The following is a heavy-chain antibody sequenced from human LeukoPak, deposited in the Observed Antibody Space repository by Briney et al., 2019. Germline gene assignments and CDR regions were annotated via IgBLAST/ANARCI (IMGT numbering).Heavy chain of an antibody. J-gene: IGHJ6*03. V-gene: IGHV3-23*01. CDR1: GFTFSRYA. D-gene: IGHD3-16*01. CDR3: ASNGGSTPPSYYYYYYYMDV. CDR2: ISGSGGST. Sequence: TGGSLRLSCAASGFTFSRYAMSWVRQAPGKGMEWVSAISGSGGSTYYADSVKGRFTISGDNTKKTVYMQMNRLRAGETAVYYCASNGGSTPPSYYYYYYYMDVWGNGTTVTVSS.